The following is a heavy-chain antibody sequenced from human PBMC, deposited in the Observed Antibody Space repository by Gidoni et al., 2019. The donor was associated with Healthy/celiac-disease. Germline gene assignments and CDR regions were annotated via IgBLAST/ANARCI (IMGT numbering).Heavy chain of an antibody. D-gene: IGHD6-13*01. J-gene: IGHJ3*02. CDR3: ARARGIAAAGTVGAFDI. CDR1: GVTFISYA. V-gene: IGHV1-69*01. CDR2: IIPIFGTA. Sequence: QVQLVQSGAEVTKPGSSVKVSCKASGVTFISYAISWVRQAPGQGLEWIGGIIPIFGTANYAQKFQGRVTITADESTSTAYMELSSLRSEDTAVYYCARARGIAAAGTVGAFDIWGQGTMVTVSS.